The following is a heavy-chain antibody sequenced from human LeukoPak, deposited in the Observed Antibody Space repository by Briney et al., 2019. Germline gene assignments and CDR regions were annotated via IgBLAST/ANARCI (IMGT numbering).Heavy chain of an antibody. J-gene: IGHJ3*02. CDR2: IYHSGST. Sequence: SETLSLTCTVSGYSISSGYYWGWIRQPPEKGLEWVGSIYHSGSTYYNPSLKNRVTISVDTSKNQVSLKLSSVTAASTAVYYCARTSTTIFGVVIPPYSAFDIWGQGTMVTVSS. D-gene: IGHD3-3*01. CDR3: ARTSTTIFGVVIPPYSAFDI. CDR1: GYSISSGYY. V-gene: IGHV4-38-2*02.